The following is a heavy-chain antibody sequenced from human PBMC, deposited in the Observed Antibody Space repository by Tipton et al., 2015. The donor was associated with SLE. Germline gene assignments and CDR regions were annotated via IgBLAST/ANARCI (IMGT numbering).Heavy chain of an antibody. V-gene: IGHV4-39*07. CDR1: GGSISSNTYF. Sequence: LRLSCTVSGGSISSNTYFWGWIRLPPGKGLEYIGSIYFSGTTYYNPSLKSRVSISVDTSKNQFSQKLSSVTAADTAVYYCARKDTTMVWGDYYYGMDVWGQGTTVTVSS. CDR2: IYFSGTT. CDR3: ARKDTTMVWGDYYYGMDV. J-gene: IGHJ6*02. D-gene: IGHD5-18*01.